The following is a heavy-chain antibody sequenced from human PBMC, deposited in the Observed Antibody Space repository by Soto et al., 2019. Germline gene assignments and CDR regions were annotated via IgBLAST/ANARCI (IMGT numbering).Heavy chain of an antibody. V-gene: IGHV3-7*01. CDR3: AREEADSSADLIDP. CDR2: IKQDGSEK. CDR1: GFTFSSYW. Sequence: GGSLRLSCAASGFTFSSYWMSWVRQAPGKGLEWVANIKQDGSEKYYVDSVKGRFTISRDNAKNSLYLQMNSLRAEDTAVYYCAREEADSSADLIDPWGQGTLVTAPQ. D-gene: IGHD6-19*01. J-gene: IGHJ5*02.